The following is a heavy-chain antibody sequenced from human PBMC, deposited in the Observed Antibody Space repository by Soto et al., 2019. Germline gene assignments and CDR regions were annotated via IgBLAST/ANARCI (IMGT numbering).Heavy chain of an antibody. CDR1: GGSFSDYY. D-gene: IGHD6-13*01. CDR3: ARGVANKAAAAANWFDP. V-gene: IGHV4-34*01. CDR2: INHSGST. Sequence: PSETLSLTCAVYGGSFSDYYWSWIRQSPGKGLEWIGEINHSGSTNYNPSLKSRVTMSVDTSKNQFSLKLSSVTAADTSVYYCARGVANKAAAAANWFDPWGQGTLVTLSS. J-gene: IGHJ5*02.